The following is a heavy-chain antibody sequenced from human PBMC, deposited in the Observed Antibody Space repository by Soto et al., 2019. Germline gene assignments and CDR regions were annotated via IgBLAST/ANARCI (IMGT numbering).Heavy chain of an antibody. V-gene: IGHV3-33*06. Sequence: GGSLRLSCAASGFIFSNYGMHWVRQAPGKGLEWVALIYSDGSYENYAVPVKGRFTISRDNSKSTLWLQMNSLRVEDTAVYYCGKGGGGGYDSNNDYSGGLLTGPSWGPGPLVTVST. D-gene: IGHD3-22*01. J-gene: IGHJ4*02. CDR2: IYSDGSYE. CDR3: GKGGGGGYDSNNDYSGGLLTGPS. CDR1: GFIFSNYG.